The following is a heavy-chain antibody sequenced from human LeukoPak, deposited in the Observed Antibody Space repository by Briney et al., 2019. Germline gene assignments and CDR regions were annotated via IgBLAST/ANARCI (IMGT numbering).Heavy chain of an antibody. CDR3: AREEFLHEIDSSGYFVY. Sequence: SETLSLTCTVSGGSITCYYRNWIRQPAGQGLEWLGRVYSSGVGNYNPSLTSRVTMSVDTSKNQFSLKLTSLTAADTAVYYCAREEFLHEIDSSGYFVYWGQRTLVTVSS. D-gene: IGHD3-22*01. CDR2: VYSSGVG. V-gene: IGHV4-4*07. CDR1: GGSITCYY. J-gene: IGHJ4*02.